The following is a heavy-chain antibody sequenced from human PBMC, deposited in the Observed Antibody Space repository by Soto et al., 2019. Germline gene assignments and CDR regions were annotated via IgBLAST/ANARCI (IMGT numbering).Heavy chain of an antibody. D-gene: IGHD6-13*01. J-gene: IGHJ4*02. CDR2: INHSGST. CDR1: GGSFSGYY. CDR3: ARGVYSTSWFDY. Sequence: QVQLHQWGAGLLKPSETLSLTCVVYGGSFSGYYWSWIRQPPGKGLEWIGEINHSGSTNYNPSLKSRVTISVDTSKNQFSLKLTSVTAADTAVYYWARGVYSTSWFDYWGQATLVTVSS. V-gene: IGHV4-34*01.